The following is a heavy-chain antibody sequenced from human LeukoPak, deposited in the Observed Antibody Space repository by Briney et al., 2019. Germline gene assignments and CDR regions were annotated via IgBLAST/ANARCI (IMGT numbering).Heavy chain of an antibody. D-gene: IGHD5-18*01. Sequence: ASVKVSCKASGYTFTGYYMHWVRQAPGQGLEWMGWINPNSGGTNYAQKFQGRVTMTRDTSISTAYMELSRLGSDDTAVYYCARDFITDTAMVTYYYYYGMDVWGQGTTVTVSS. CDR2: INPNSGGT. V-gene: IGHV1-2*02. CDR1: GYTFTGYY. CDR3: ARDFITDTAMVTYYYYYGMDV. J-gene: IGHJ6*02.